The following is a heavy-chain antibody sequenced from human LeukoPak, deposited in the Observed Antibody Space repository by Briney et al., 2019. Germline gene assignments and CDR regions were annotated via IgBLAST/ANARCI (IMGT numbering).Heavy chain of an antibody. J-gene: IGHJ4*02. Sequence: GASVKVSCKASGYTFTSYYIHWVRQAPGQGREWMGIIKPSGVGGTTYAQKFQGRVTMTRDMSTSTVYMELSSLRSDDTAVYYCARSRTVAGTWGGYFDYWGQGTLVSVSS. CDR3: ARSRTVAGTWGGYFDY. V-gene: IGHV1-46*01. D-gene: IGHD6-19*01. CDR1: GYTFTSYY. CDR2: IKPSGVGGT.